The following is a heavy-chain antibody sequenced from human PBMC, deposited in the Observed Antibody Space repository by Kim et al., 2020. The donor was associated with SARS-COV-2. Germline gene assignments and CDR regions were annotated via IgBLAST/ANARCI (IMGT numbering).Heavy chain of an antibody. CDR3: TRVPGTTFAFRYAFD. D-gene: IGHD1-1*01. CDR2: IRSKVNGYAT. Sequence: GGSLRLSCGASGFTFSDSAMHWVRRASGKGLEWLGRIRSKVNGYATAYSASVRGRFTISRDDSRNTAYLQMNSLKTEDTADYNCTRVPGTTFAFRYAFD. V-gene: IGHV3-73*01. J-gene: IGHJ3*02. CDR1: GFTFSDSA.